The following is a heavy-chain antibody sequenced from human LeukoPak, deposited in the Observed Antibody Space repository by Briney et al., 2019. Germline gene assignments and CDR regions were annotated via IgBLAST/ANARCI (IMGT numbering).Heavy chain of an antibody. CDR2: INPNSGGT. D-gene: IGHD1-20*01. V-gene: IGHV1-2*02. J-gene: IGHJ5*02. CDR1: GYTFTGYY. CDR3: ARDINWNEDINWFDP. Sequence: ASVKVSCKASGYTFTGYYMHWVRQAPGQGLEWMGWINPNSGGTNYAQKFQGRVTMTRDTSISTAYMELSRLRSDDTAVYYCARDINWNEDINWFDPWGQGTLVTVSS.